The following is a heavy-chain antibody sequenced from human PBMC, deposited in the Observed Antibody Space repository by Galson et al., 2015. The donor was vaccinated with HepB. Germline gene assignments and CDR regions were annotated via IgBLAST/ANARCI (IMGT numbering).Heavy chain of an antibody. J-gene: IGHJ4*02. CDR1: GFTFSSYS. V-gene: IGHV3-48*01. Sequence: SLRLSCAASGFTFSSYSMNWVRQAPGKGLEWVSYISSSSSTIYYADSVKGRFTISRDNAKNSLYLQMNSLRAEDTAVYYCAREFPSPFRGSPPLEVDLHVDYWGQGTLVTVSS. CDR3: AREFPSPFRGSPPLEVDLHVDY. D-gene: IGHD3-16*01. CDR2: ISSSSSTI.